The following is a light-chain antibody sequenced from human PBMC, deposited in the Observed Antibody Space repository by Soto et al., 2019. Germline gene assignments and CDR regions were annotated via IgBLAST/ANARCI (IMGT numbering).Light chain of an antibody. V-gene: IGKV3-20*01. CDR1: QSVSSSY. J-gene: IGKJ1*01. Sequence: IVLTQSPGTLSLSPGERATLSCRASQSVSSSYLAWYQQKPGQAPRLIIYGASSRATGIPDRFSGSGSGTDFTLTISRLEPEDFAVYYCQQYGSSPQAFGQGTKVDI. CDR3: QQYGSSPQA. CDR2: GAS.